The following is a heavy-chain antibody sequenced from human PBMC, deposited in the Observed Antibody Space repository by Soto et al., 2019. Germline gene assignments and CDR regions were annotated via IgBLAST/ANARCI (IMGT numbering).Heavy chain of an antibody. CDR3: ARHGYCSGGSCYANWFDP. CDR1: GYSFTSYC. D-gene: IGHD2-15*01. V-gene: IGHV5-10-1*01. CDR2: IDPSDSYT. Sequence: GESLKISWQGSGYSFTSYCVSWVRPMPGKGLEWMGRIDPSDSYTNYSPSFQGHVTISADKSISTAYLQWSSLKASDTAMYYCARHGYCSGGSCYANWFDPWGQETLVNVSS. J-gene: IGHJ5*02.